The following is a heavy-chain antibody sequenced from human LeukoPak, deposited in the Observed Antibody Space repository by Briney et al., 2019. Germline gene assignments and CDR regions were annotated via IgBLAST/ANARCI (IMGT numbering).Heavy chain of an antibody. CDR1: GFTFSRNS. V-gene: IGHV3-7*01. D-gene: IGHD6-13*01. CDR3: ARWGIAAPYYYMDV. CDR2: IKQDGSEK. J-gene: IGHJ6*03. Sequence: GGSLRLSCAASGFTFSRNSMYWVRQAPGKGLEWVANIKQDGSEKYYVDSVKGRFTISRDNAKNSQYLQMNSLRAEDTAVYYCARWGIAAPYYYMDVWGKGTTVTVSS.